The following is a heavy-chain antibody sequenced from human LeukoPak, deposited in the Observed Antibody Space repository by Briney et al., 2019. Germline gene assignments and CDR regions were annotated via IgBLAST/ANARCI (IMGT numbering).Heavy chain of an antibody. D-gene: IGHD3-9*01. J-gene: IGHJ6*02. CDR3: AKAVHYDTLAGPGRDHYYYYGMDV. CDR2: TSYDGSNR. V-gene: IGHV3-30*18. Sequence: GGSLRLSCAASGFTFSSYGMNRVRQAPGKGLEWVAVTSYDGSNRYYSDSVKGRFTISRDNSKNTLYLQMNSLRAEDTAVYYCAKAVHYDTLAGPGRDHYYYYGMDVWGQGTTVIVSS. CDR1: GFTFSSYG.